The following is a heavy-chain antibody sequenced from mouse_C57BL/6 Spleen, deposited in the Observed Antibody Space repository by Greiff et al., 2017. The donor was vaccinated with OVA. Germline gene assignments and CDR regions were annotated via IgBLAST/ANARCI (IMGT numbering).Heavy chain of an antibody. J-gene: IGHJ1*03. CDR3: ARDSKEYFDV. D-gene: IGHD2-5*01. Sequence: QVQLQQSGAELVRPGSSVKLSCKASGYTFTSYWMDWVKQRPGQGLEWIGNIYPSDSETHYNQKFKDKATLTVDKSSSTAYMQLSSLTSEDSAVYYCARDSKEYFDVWGTGTTVTVSS. CDR1: GYTFTSYW. V-gene: IGHV1-61*01. CDR2: IYPSDSET.